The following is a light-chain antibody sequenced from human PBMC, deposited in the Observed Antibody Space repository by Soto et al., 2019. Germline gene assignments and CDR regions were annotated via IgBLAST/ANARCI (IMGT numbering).Light chain of an antibody. Sequence: QSVLTQPASVSGSPGQSITISCIGTSSDVGVYNYVSWYQQHPGKAPKLMIYEVSNRPSGVSNRFSGSKSDTTASLTISGQQDEDEDDYYSSSYTTSYTVVFGGGTKVTVL. J-gene: IGLJ2*01. CDR2: EVS. V-gene: IGLV2-14*01. CDR3: SSYTTSYTVV. CDR1: SSDVGVYNY.